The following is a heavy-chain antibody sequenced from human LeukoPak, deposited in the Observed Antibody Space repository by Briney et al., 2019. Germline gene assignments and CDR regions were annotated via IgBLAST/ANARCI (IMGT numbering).Heavy chain of an antibody. J-gene: IGHJ6*02. CDR1: GGTFSSYA. V-gene: IGHV1-69*01. D-gene: IGHD2-15*01. CDR2: IIPIFGTA. Sequence: SVKVPCKASGGTFSSYAISWVRQAPGQGLEWMGGIIPIFGTANYAQKFQGRVTITADESTSTAYMELSSLRSEDTAVYYCARGYCSGGSCYRGVDYYYGMDVWGQGTTVTVSS. CDR3: ARGYCSGGSCYRGVDYYYGMDV.